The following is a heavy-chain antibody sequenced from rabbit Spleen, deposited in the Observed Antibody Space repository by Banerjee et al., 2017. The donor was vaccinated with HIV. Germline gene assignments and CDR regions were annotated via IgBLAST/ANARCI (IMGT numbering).Heavy chain of an antibody. V-gene: IGHV1S45*01. Sequence: QEQLVESGGGLVKPEGSLTLTCKASGFSFSSSYYMCWFRQAPGKGLEWIGCIYTANGRTYYASWVSGRFSISKTSTTVDLKMNSVTAADTATYFCARDVGGDYDGYVSINLWGPGTLVTVS. CDR3: ARDVGGDYDGYVSINL. D-gene: IGHD2-1*01. J-gene: IGHJ4*01. CDR2: IYTANGRT. CDR1: GFSFSSSYY.